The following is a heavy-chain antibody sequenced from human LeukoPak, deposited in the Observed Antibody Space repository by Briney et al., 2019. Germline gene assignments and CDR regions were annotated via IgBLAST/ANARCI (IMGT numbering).Heavy chain of an antibody. V-gene: IGHV1-69*05. CDR3: AREGYYDSSGYPDGDDAFDI. CDR2: IIPIFDTA. CDR1: GGTFSSYA. Sequence: GSSVKVSCKASGGTFSSYAISWVRQAPGQGLEWMGRIIPIFDTANYAQKFQGRVTITTDESTSTAYMELSSLRSEDTAVYYCAREGYYDSSGYPDGDDAFDIWGQGTMVTVSS. J-gene: IGHJ3*02. D-gene: IGHD3-22*01.